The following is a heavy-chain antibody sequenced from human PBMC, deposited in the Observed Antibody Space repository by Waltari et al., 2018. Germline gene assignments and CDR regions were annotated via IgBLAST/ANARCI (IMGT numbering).Heavy chain of an antibody. CDR3: ARVPSSSWSRHFDY. CDR2: IKQDGSEK. V-gene: IGHV3-7*01. J-gene: IGHJ4*02. Sequence: EVQLVESGGGLVQPGGSLRLSCAASGFTFSSYWMSWVRQAPGKGLEWVANIKQDGSEKDYVDSVKGRFTISIDNAKNSLYLQMNSLRAEDTAVYYCARVPSSSWSRHFDYWGQGTLVTVSS. CDR1: GFTFSSYW. D-gene: IGHD6-13*01.